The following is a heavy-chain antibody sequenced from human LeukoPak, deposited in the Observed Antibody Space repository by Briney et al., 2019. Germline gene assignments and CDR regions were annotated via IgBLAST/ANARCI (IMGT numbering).Heavy chain of an antibody. V-gene: IGHV3-48*04. CDR3: VRGGYTYGLDF. D-gene: IGHD5-18*01. CDR1: GFTLTSYS. Sequence: PGGSLRLSCAASGFTLTSYSMNWVRQAPGKGPEWIAYISNLGRAIYYGDSVKGRFTMSRDTAENSVALHMTSLRTEDTAIYYCVRGGYTYGLDFWGQGTLVTVSS. CDR2: ISNLGRAI. J-gene: IGHJ4*02.